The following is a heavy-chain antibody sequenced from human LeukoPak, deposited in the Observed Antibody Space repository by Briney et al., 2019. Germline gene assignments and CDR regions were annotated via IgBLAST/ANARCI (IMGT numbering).Heavy chain of an antibody. J-gene: IGHJ3*02. Sequence: SETLSLTCAVYGGSFSGYYWSWIRQPPGKGLEWIGEINHSGSTNYNPSLKSRVTISVDTSKNQFSLKLSSVTAADTAVYYCARGPGYSGYDTYDAFDIWGQGTMVTVSS. CDR1: GGSFSGYY. CDR2: INHSGST. D-gene: IGHD5-12*01. CDR3: ARGPGYSGYDTYDAFDI. V-gene: IGHV4-34*01.